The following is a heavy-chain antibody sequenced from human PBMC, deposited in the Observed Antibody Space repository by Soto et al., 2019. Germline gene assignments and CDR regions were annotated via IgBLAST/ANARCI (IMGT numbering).Heavy chain of an antibody. D-gene: IGHD3-10*01. CDR2: IYYSGST. Sequence: PSETLSLTCTVSGGSISSYYWSWIRQPPGKGLEWIGYIYYSGSTNYNPSLKSRVTISVDTSKNQFSLKLSSVTAAVTAVYYCARRTVRGNYMDVWGKGTTVTVSS. CDR3: ARRTVRGNYMDV. J-gene: IGHJ6*03. V-gene: IGHV4-59*08. CDR1: GGSISSYY.